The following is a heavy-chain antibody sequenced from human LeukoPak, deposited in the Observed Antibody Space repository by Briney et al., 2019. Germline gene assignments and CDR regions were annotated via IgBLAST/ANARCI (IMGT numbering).Heavy chain of an antibody. CDR3: ARGVGPYDILTGYLDY. J-gene: IGHJ4*02. Sequence: PGGSLRLSCTASGFTFTSYDMNWVRQAPGKGLEWVAVISYDGSNKYYADSVKGRFTISRDNSKNTLYLQMNSLRAEDTAVYYCARGVGPYDILTGYLDYWGQGTLVTVSS. CDR1: GFTFTSYD. CDR2: ISYDGSNK. D-gene: IGHD3-9*01. V-gene: IGHV3-30-3*01.